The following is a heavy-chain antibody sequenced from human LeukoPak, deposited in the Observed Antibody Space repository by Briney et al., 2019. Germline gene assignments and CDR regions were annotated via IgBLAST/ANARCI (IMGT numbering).Heavy chain of an antibody. D-gene: IGHD2-15*01. CDR1: GGPISSSNW. Sequence: PSETLSLTCAVSGGPISSSNWWSWVRQPPGKGLEWIGEVYHSGSTNYNPSLESRVTISVDKSKNQFSLKLSSVTAADTAVYYCARQPGYCSGGSCYPYYFDYWGQGTLATVSS. J-gene: IGHJ4*02. CDR2: VYHSGST. V-gene: IGHV4-4*02. CDR3: ARQPGYCSGGSCYPYYFDY.